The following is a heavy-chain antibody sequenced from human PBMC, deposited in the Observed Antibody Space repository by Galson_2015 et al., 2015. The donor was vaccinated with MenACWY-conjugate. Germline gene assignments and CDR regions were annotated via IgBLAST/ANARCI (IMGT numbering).Heavy chain of an antibody. CDR2: IKQDGSEK. CDR1: GFTFSSYW. D-gene: IGHD4-23*01. CDR3: ARDRSGGNFGEGLFDY. Sequence: SLRLSCAASGFTFSSYWMSWVRQAPGKGLEWVANIKQDGSEKYYVDSVKGRFTISRDNAKNSLYLQMNSLRAEDTAVYYCARDRSGGNFGEGLFDYWGQGTLVTVSS. J-gene: IGHJ4*02. V-gene: IGHV3-7*03.